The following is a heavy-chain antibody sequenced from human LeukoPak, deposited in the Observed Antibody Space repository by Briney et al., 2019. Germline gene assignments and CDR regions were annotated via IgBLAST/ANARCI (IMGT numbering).Heavy chain of an antibody. CDR2: ISSSSSYI. Sequence: GGSLRLSCAASGFTFSSYSMNWVRQAPGKGLEWVSSISSSSSYIYYADSVKGRFTISRDNAKNSLYLQMNSLRAEDTAVYYCARDKCRVVPGLCYYMDVWGKGTTVTVSS. J-gene: IGHJ6*03. V-gene: IGHV3-21*01. CDR3: ARDKCRVVPGLCYYMDV. CDR1: GFTFSSYS. D-gene: IGHD2-15*01.